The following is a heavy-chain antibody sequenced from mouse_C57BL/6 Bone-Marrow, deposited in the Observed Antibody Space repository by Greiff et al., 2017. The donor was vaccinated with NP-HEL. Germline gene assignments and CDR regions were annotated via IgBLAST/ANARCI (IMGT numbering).Heavy chain of an antibody. Sequence: VQLQQPGAELVKPGASVKMSCKASGYTFTSYWITWVKQRPGQGLEWIGDIYPGSGSTNYNEKFKSKATLTVDTSSSTAYMQLSSLTSEDSAVYYGARYDYGSSYEGFAYWGQGTLVTVSA. J-gene: IGHJ3*01. CDR2: IYPGSGST. V-gene: IGHV1-55*01. CDR1: GYTFTSYW. D-gene: IGHD1-1*01. CDR3: ARYDYGSSYEGFAY.